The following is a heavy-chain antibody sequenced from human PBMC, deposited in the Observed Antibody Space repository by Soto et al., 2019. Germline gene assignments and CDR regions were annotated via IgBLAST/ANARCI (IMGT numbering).Heavy chain of an antibody. J-gene: IGHJ5*02. CDR1: GGSISSYY. Sequence: SETLSLTCTVSGGSISSYYWSWIRQPPGKGLEWIGYIYYSGSTNYNPSLKSRVTISVDTSKNQFSLKLSSVTAADTAVYYCARDLGQLVPVNWFDPWGQGTLVTV. D-gene: IGHD6-13*01. CDR2: IYYSGST. V-gene: IGHV4-59*01. CDR3: ARDLGQLVPVNWFDP.